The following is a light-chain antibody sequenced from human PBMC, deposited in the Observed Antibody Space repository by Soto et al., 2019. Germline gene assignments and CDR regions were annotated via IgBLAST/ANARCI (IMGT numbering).Light chain of an antibody. CDR3: QQSYSTPYT. Sequence: DIQMTQSPSSLSASVGDRVTITCRASQGIRYALGWYQQKPGTAPKRLIYGASILQNGVPSRFGGSGSGTEFTLTISSLQPEDFATYYCQQSYSTPYTFGQGTKLEIK. CDR2: GAS. V-gene: IGKV1-17*01. CDR1: QGIRYA. J-gene: IGKJ2*01.